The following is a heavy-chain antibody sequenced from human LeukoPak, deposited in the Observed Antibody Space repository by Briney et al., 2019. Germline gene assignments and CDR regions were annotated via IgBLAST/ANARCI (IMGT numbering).Heavy chain of an antibody. Sequence: SETLSLPCTVSGGSISSYYWSWIRQPPGKGLEWIGDIYYSGSTNYNPSLKSQVTRSVDTSKNQFSLKLSSVTAADTAVYCCASTSSGIGLHRDAFDIWGQGRMVTVSS. J-gene: IGHJ3*02. CDR1: GGSISSYY. D-gene: IGHD3-10*01. V-gene: IGHV4-59*01. CDR2: IYYSGST. CDR3: ASTSSGIGLHRDAFDI.